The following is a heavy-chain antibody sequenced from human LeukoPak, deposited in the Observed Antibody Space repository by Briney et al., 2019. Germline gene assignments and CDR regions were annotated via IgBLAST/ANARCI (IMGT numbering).Heavy chain of an antibody. Sequence: PGGSLRLSCAASGFPFSTYSVTWVRQAPGKGLEWISYIRGSGGGIYYADSVQGRFTISRDNAKNSLYLQMSSLRAEDTAVYYCARVHEGNYYHYYMDVWGKGTTVTVSS. CDR3: ARVHEGNYYHYYMDV. CDR1: GFPFSTYS. V-gene: IGHV3-48*01. CDR2: IRGSGGGI. J-gene: IGHJ6*03.